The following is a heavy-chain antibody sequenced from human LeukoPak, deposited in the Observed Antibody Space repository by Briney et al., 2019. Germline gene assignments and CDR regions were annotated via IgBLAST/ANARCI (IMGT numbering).Heavy chain of an antibody. CDR3: ARDIGPQRGYSYGPEY. Sequence: ASVKVSCKASGYTFTSYGISWVRQAPGQGLEWMGWISAYNGNTNYAQKLQGRVTMTTDTSTSTAYMELRSLRSDDTAAYYCARDIGPQRGYSYGPEYWGQGTLVTVSS. CDR2: ISAYNGNT. D-gene: IGHD5-18*01. CDR1: GYTFTSYG. V-gene: IGHV1-18*01. J-gene: IGHJ4*02.